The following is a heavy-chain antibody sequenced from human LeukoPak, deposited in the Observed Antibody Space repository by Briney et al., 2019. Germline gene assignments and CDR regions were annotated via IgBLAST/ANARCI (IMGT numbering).Heavy chain of an antibody. J-gene: IGHJ4*02. CDR2: ISSGSSTI. CDR1: GFPLSSYS. D-gene: IGHD3-10*01. V-gene: IGHV3-48*04. CDR3: ARTGSGSYY. Sequence: GGSLRLSCGAWGFPLSSYSMNWVREAPVRGLVWVSYISSGSSTIYYADSMKGRFTISRDNDKNSLYLQMNSLRAEDTAVYYCARTGSGSYYWGQGTLVTVSS.